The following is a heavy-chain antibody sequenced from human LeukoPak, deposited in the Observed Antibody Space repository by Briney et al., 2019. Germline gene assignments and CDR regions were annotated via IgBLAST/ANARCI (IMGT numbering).Heavy chain of an antibody. D-gene: IGHD3-22*01. V-gene: IGHV3-53*04. CDR3: ARAYYYDSSGYFGY. CDR2: IYSSGST. Sequence: GGSLRLSCAASGFTVSSNYMSWVRQAPGKGLEWVSVIYSSGSTYYADSVKGRFTISRHNSKNTLYLQMNSLRAEDTAVYYCARAYYYDSSGYFGYWGQGTLVTVSS. CDR1: GFTVSSNY. J-gene: IGHJ4*02.